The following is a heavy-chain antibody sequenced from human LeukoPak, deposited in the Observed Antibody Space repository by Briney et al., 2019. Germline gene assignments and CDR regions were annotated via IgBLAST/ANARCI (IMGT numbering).Heavy chain of an antibody. V-gene: IGHV4-59*12. CDR1: GGSISSYY. Sequence: PSETLSLTCTVSGGSISSYYWSWIRQPPGKGLEWIGYIYYSGSTNYNPSLKSRVTISVDTSKNQFSLKLSSVTAADTAVYYCARGLRRGYYYDSSGYPWFDPWGQGTLVTVSS. J-gene: IGHJ5*02. CDR2: IYYSGST. CDR3: ARGLRRGYYYDSSGYPWFDP. D-gene: IGHD3-22*01.